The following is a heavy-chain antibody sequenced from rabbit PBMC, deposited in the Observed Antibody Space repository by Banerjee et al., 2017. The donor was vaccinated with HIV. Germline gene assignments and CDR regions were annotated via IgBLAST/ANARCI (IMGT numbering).Heavy chain of an antibody. CDR2: INTSSGNT. CDR3: ARYSSGWDYFDL. V-gene: IGHV1S43*01. CDR1: GFSFSNRYV. J-gene: IGHJ4*01. Sequence: QEQVEESGGDLVKPEGSRTLTCTASGFSFSNRYVMCWGRQAPGKGLEWIACINTSSGNTVYASWVNGRFTISRSTSLNTVTLQMTSLTAADTATYFRARYSSGWDYFDLWGPGTLVTVS. D-gene: IGHD4-1*01.